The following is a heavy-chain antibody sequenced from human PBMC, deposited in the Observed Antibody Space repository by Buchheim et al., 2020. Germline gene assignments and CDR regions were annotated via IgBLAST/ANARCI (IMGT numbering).Heavy chain of an antibody. CDR3: ARGNARITMVRGVIRVYYFDY. J-gene: IGHJ4*02. CDR1: GGSFSGYY. CDR2: INHSGST. V-gene: IGHV4-34*01. Sequence: QVQLQQWGAGLLKPSETLSLTCAVYGGSFSGYYWSWIRQPPGKGLEWIGEINHSGSTNYNPSLKSRVTISVDTSNNQFSLKLSSVTAADTAVYYCARGNARITMVRGVIRVYYFDYWGQGTL. D-gene: IGHD3-10*01.